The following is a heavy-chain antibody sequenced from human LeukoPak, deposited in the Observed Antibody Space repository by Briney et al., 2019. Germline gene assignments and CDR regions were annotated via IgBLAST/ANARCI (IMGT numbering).Heavy chain of an antibody. V-gene: IGHV1-8*03. CDR2: MNPNSGNT. J-gene: IGHJ5*02. Sequence: ASVKVSCKASGYTFTSCDINWVRQATGQGLEWMGWMNPNSGNTGYAQKFQGRVTITRNTSISTAYMELSSLRSEDTAVYYCARGMAPGDNWFDPWGQGTLVTVSS. CDR3: ARGMAPGDNWFDP. D-gene: IGHD5-24*01. CDR1: GYTFTSCD.